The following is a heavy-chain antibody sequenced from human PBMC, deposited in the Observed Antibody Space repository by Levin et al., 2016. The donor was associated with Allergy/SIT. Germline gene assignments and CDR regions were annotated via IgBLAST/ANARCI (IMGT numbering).Heavy chain of an antibody. Sequence: SVKVSCKASGGTFSSYAISWVRQAPGQGLEWMGGIIPIFGTANYAQKFQGRVTITADESTSTAYMELSSLRSEDTAVYYCARDRIAAAHDAFDIWGQGTMVTVSS. CDR3: ARDRIAAAHDAFDI. D-gene: IGHD6-13*01. CDR1: GGTFSSYA. J-gene: IGHJ3*02. CDR2: IIPIFGTA. V-gene: IGHV1-69*13.